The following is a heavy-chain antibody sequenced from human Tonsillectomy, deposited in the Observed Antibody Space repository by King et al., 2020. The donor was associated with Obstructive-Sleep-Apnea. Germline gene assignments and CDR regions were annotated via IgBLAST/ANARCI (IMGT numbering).Heavy chain of an antibody. CDR3: ARIQCFYGDYVWDDY. Sequence: VTLKESGPALVKPPQTLTLTCTVSGFSLSTGGVCVSWIRQPPGKALEWLARIDWDDDKYYRTSLKTRLTISKDTSKNQVVLIMTNMDPVDTATYYCARIQCFYGDYVWDDYWGQGTLVTVSS. V-gene: IGHV2-70*11. J-gene: IGHJ4*02. CDR1: GFSLSTGGVC. CDR2: IDWDDDK. D-gene: IGHD4-17*01.